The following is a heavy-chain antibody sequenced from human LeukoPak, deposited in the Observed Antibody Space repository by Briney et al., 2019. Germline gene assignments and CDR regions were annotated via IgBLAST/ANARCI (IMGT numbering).Heavy chain of an antibody. CDR2: IYSGGST. CDR3: ARGPAGYN. D-gene: IGHD1-1*01. J-gene: IGHJ4*02. CDR1: GFTVSSNH. Sequence: GGSLRLSCAASGFTVSSNHMSWVRQAPGKGLEWVSVIYSGGSTDHADPVKGRFTISRDNSKNTLYLQMNSLRAEDTAVYHCARGPAGYNWGQGTLVTVSS. V-gene: IGHV3-53*01.